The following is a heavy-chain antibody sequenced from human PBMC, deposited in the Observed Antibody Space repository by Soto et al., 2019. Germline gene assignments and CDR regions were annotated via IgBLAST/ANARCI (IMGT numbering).Heavy chain of an antibody. CDR2: IYYSGST. CDR1: GGSISSSSYY. D-gene: IGHD6-13*01. J-gene: IGHJ5*02. Sequence: SETLSLTCTVSGGSISSSSYYWGWIRQPPGKGLEWIGSIYYSGSTYYNPSLKSRVTISVDTSKNQFSLKLSSVTAADTAVYYCARYAINSWYSSTQPYNWFDPWGQGTLVTVSS. V-gene: IGHV4-39*01. CDR3: ARYAINSWYSSTQPYNWFDP.